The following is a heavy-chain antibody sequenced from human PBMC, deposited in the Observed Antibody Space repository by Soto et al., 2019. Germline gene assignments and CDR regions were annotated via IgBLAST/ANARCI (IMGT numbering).Heavy chain of an antibody. D-gene: IGHD2-8*01. Sequence: GGSLRLSCAASGFTFSTYSMSWVRQAPGKGLEWVSSINGIGAKTYYADSVKGRSTISRDNSKNLLSLQLNSLRAEDTALYYCVKGPCTNGVRYSPHSCWGQGTLVTVSS. V-gene: IGHV3-23*01. J-gene: IGHJ4*02. CDR3: VKGPCTNGVRYSPHSC. CDR1: GFTFSTYS. CDR2: INGIGAKT.